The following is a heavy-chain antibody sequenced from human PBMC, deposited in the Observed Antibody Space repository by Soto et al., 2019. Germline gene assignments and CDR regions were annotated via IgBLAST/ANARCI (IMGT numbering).Heavy chain of an antibody. D-gene: IGHD1-7*01. CDR3: ARVRIIGTSYSDY. V-gene: IGHV4-4*07. CDR2: IHSSGTT. Sequence: SETLSLTCTVSSGSINSFYWSWIRQPAGKGLEWIGRIHSSGTTNYNPSLKSRVTMSVDTSRNQFSLKLTSVTAADTAVYYCARVRIIGTSYSDYWGQGVLVTSPQ. CDR1: SGSINSFY. J-gene: IGHJ4*02.